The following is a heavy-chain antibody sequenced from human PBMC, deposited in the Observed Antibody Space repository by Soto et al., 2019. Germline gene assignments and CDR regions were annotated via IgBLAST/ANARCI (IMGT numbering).Heavy chain of an antibody. J-gene: IGHJ6*03. Sequence: GGSLRLSCAASGFTFSSYAMSWVRQAPGKGLEWVSAISGSGGSTYYADSVKGRFTISRDNSKNTLYLQMNSLRAEDTAVYYCAKVAYYDFWSGYPYYYYYMDVWGKGTTVTVSS. CDR3: AKVAYYDFWSGYPYYYYYMDV. D-gene: IGHD3-3*01. CDR1: GFTFSSYA. CDR2: ISGSGGST. V-gene: IGHV3-23*01.